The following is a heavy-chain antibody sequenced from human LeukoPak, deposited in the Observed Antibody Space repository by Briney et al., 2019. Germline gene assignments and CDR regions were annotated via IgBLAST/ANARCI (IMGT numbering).Heavy chain of an antibody. CDR1: GGSFSGYY. Sequence: SETLSLTCAVYGGSFSGYYWSWVRQPPGKGLEWIGEINHSGSTNYNPSLKSRVTISVDTSKNQFSLKLSSVTAADTAVYYCARGPPYIVVVTGIGFFDSWGQGTLVTVSS. CDR3: ARGPPYIVVVTGIGFFDS. J-gene: IGHJ4*02. CDR2: INHSGST. D-gene: IGHD2-21*02. V-gene: IGHV4-34*01.